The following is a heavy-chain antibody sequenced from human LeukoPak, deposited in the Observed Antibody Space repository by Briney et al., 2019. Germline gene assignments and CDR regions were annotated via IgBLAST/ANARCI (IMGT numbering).Heavy chain of an antibody. V-gene: IGHV3-21*01. CDR2: ISGNSDNI. J-gene: IGHJ5*02. Sequence: GGSLRLSCAASGFTFSSSTVSWFRLAPGKGLEWVSSISGNSDNIHYADSVKGRFTISGDNAKNSLYLQMNSLTAEDTAVYYCARIPNNAGFPNWFDPWGQGTLVTVSS. D-gene: IGHD1-14*01. CDR3: ARIPNNAGFPNWFDP. CDR1: GFTFSSST.